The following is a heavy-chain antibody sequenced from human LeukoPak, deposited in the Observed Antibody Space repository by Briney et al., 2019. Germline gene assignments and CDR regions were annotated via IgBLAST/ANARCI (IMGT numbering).Heavy chain of an antibody. Sequence: PSETLSLTCTVSGGSISSYYWSWNRQPPGKGLEWIGYIYYSGSTNYNPSLKSRVTISVDTSKNQFSLKLSSVTAADTAVYYCARDGTTLFDYWGQGTLVTVSS. V-gene: IGHV4-59*01. CDR2: IYYSGST. D-gene: IGHD1-7*01. J-gene: IGHJ4*02. CDR3: ARDGTTLFDY. CDR1: GGSISSYY.